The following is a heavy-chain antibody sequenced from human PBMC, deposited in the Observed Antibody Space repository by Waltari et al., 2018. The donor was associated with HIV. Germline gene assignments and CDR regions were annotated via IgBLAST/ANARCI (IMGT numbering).Heavy chain of an antibody. Sequence: QLQLQESGPGLVKPSETLSLTCTVSGGSISSSSYYWGWIRQPPGKGPEWIGSIYYSGSTYYNPSLKSRVTISVDTSKNQFSLKLSSVTAADTAVYYCAKTPSAVAASYWGALYYFDYWGQGTLVTVSS. J-gene: IGHJ4*02. CDR2: IYYSGST. D-gene: IGHD2-15*01. CDR3: AKTPSAVAASYWGALYYFDY. V-gene: IGHV4-39*07. CDR1: GGSISSSSYY.